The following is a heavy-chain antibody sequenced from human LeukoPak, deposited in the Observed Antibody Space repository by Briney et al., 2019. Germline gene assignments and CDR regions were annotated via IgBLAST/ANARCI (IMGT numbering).Heavy chain of an antibody. J-gene: IGHJ5*02. CDR2: FDPEDGET. Sequence: GASVKVSCKVSGYTLTELSMHWVRQAPGKGLEWMGGFDPEDGETIYAQKFQGRVTMTEDTSTDTAYMELSSLRSEDTAVYYCATENHGVPHYDILTAGNWFDPWGQGTLVTVSS. CDR3: ATENHGVPHYDILTAGNWFDP. D-gene: IGHD3-9*01. CDR1: GYTLTELS. V-gene: IGHV1-24*01.